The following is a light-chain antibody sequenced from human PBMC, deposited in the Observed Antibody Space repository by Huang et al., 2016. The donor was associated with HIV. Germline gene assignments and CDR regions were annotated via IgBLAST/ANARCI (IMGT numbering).Light chain of an antibody. CDR3: QQYDNLPYT. CDR2: EAS. J-gene: IGKJ2*01. Sequence: DIQMTQSPSSLSASVGDRVTITCQASQDISNYLNWYQQKPGKAPNLLIYEASNLETGVPSRFSVSGSGTDFTFTISSLQPEDIATYYCQQYDNLPYTFGQGTKLEIK. CDR1: QDISNY. V-gene: IGKV1-33*01.